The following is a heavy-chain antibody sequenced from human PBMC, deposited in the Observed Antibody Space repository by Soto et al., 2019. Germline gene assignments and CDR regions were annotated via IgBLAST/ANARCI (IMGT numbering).Heavy chain of an antibody. Sequence: EVRLVESGGGLAQPGGSLRLSCAASGFTFSSYAMNWVRQSPGKGLEWFSYISMSGTTMFYADSVKGRFTISRDNAKKSLFLQMNSLRDEDTAMYYCARDAIGDATNWFDPWGQGTLVTVSS. J-gene: IGHJ5*02. V-gene: IGHV3-48*02. CDR2: ISMSGTTM. CDR1: GFTFSSYA. CDR3: ARDAIGDATNWFDP.